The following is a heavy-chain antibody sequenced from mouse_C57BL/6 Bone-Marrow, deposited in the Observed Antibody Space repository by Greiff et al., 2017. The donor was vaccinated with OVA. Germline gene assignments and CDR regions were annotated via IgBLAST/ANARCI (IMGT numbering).Heavy chain of an antibody. CDR3: ARGPIYYGIHFAY. Sequence: QVHVKQSGAELARPGASVKLSCKASGYTFTSYGISWVKQRTGQGLEWIGEIYPRSGNTYYNEKFKGKATLTADKSSSTAYMELRSLTSEDSAVYFCARGPIYYGIHFAYWGQGTLVTVSA. V-gene: IGHV1-81*01. CDR2: IYPRSGNT. CDR1: GYTFTSYG. J-gene: IGHJ3*01. D-gene: IGHD2-1*01.